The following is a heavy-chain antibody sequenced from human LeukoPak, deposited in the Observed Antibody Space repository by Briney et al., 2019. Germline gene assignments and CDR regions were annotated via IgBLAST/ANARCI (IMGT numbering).Heavy chain of an antibody. CDR3: ARNAAVTSYYYFDY. V-gene: IGHV3-48*01. CDR2: MSSSSSTI. J-gene: IGHJ4*02. CDR1: GFTFSSYS. D-gene: IGHD4-17*01. Sequence: GGSLRLSCAASGFTFSSYSMNWVRQAPGRGLEWVSYMSSSSSTIYYADSVKGRFAISRDNAKNSLYLQMNSLRAEDTAVYYCARNAAVTSYYYFDYWGQGSLVTVSS.